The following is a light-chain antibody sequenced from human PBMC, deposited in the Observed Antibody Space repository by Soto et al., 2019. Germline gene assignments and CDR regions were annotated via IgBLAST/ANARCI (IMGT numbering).Light chain of an antibody. CDR1: HSDIGNYNY. CDR3: NSYREDHPRFYV. J-gene: IGLJ1*01. V-gene: IGLV2-14*03. Sequence: QSALTQPASVSGSPGQSITISCTGTHSDIGNYNYVSWYQHLPGKAPKLMIYDVGSRPSGVSSRFSGPKSGNTASLAISGLQAEDEADYYCNSYREDHPRFYVFGTGTKLTVL. CDR2: DVG.